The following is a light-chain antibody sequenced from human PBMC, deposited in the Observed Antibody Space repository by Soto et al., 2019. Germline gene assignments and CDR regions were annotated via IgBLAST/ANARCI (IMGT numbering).Light chain of an antibody. Sequence: QSALTHPAVVSWSPGQSVTISCTGTSSDVGGYNYVSWYQQHPGEAPKLMIYDVSNRPSGVSNRFSGSKSGNTASLTISGLQAEDEADYYCSSYTSSSTPVVFGGGTKLTVL. J-gene: IGLJ2*01. CDR3: SSYTSSSTPVV. V-gene: IGLV2-14*01. CDR2: DVS. CDR1: SSDVGGYNY.